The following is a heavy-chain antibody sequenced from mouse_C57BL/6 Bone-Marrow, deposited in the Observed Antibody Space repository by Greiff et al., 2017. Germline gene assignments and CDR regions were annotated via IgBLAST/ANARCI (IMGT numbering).Heavy chain of an antibody. J-gene: IGHJ4*01. CDR2: IYPGDGDT. D-gene: IGHD1-2*01. Sequence: QVQLQQSGPELVKPGASVKISCKASGYAFSSSWMNWVKQRPGKGLEWIGRIYPGDGDTNYNGKFKGKATLTADKSSSTAYMQLSSLTSEDSAVYFCARMILLRRAMDYWGQGTSVTVSS. CDR3: ARMILLRRAMDY. V-gene: IGHV1-82*01. CDR1: GYAFSSSW.